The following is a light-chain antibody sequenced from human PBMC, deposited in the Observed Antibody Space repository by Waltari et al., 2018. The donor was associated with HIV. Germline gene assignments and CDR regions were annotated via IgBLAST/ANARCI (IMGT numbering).Light chain of an antibody. V-gene: IGLV2-14*01. CDR3: SSYTSSSTLDV. CDR2: EVN. J-gene: IGLJ1*01. CDR1: RGDVGGYNY. Sequence: QSALTQPASVSGSPGQSITLSCTGTRGDVGGYNYVSWYKQYPGKAPKLIIYEVNNRPSGVSDRFSGSKSGNTASLTISGLQAEDEADYYCSSYTSSSTLDVFGTGTEVTVL.